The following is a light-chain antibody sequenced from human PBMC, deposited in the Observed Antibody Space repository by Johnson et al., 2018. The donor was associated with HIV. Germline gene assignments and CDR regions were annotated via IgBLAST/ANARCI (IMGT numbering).Light chain of an antibody. V-gene: IGLV1-51*02. CDR3: GTWDSSLSAYV. CDR2: ENT. Sequence: QSVLSQPPSVSAAPGQKVTISCSGSSSNIGNNYVSWYQQLPGTAPKLLIYENTKRPSGIPDRFSGSKSGTSATLGITGLQTVDEADYYCGTWDSSLSAYVFGTGTKVTVL. J-gene: IGLJ1*01. CDR1: SSNIGNNY.